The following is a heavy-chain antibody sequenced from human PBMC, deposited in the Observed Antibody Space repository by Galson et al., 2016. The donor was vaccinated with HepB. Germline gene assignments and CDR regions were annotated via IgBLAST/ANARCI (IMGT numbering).Heavy chain of an antibody. J-gene: IGHJ4*02. CDR1: GFTFSSYS. D-gene: IGHD6-13*01. CDR2: ISSGAI. Sequence: SLRLSCAASGFTFSSYSMNWVRQAPGKGLEWVSYISSGAIYYSDSVKGRLTISRDNSNNTLFLQMNSLRVEDTAVYYCAKGRSAIAAAGLNYWGQGTLVTVSS. V-gene: IGHV3-48*01. CDR3: AKGRSAIAAAGLNY.